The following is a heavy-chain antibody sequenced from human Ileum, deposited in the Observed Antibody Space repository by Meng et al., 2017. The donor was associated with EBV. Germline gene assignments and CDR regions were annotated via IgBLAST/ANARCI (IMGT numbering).Heavy chain of an antibody. CDR2: IYRSGST. Sequence: LQRHESCSGLVKPSETLSLTCTVSGDSISNSDYYWDWIRQSPGKGLEWIASIYRSGSTYYDPSLKSRVTISLDTSKNQFSLKLSSVTAADTAVYYCARDPAYPRGLFDSWGQGTLVTVSS. D-gene: IGHD3-10*01. J-gene: IGHJ4*02. CDR3: ARDPAYPRGLFDS. CDR1: GDSISNSDYY. V-gene: IGHV4-39*07.